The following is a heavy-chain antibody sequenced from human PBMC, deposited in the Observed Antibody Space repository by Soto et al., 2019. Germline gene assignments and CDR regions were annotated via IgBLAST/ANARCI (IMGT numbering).Heavy chain of an antibody. CDR3: ARAYGDYFEYYFDY. CDR2: INHSGST. CDR1: GGSFSGYY. J-gene: IGHJ4*02. V-gene: IGHV4-34*01. D-gene: IGHD4-17*01. Sequence: SETLSLTCAVYGGSFSGYYWSWIRQPPGKGLEWIGEINHSGSTNYNPSLKSRVTISVDTSKNQFSLKLSSVTAADTAVYYCARAYGDYFEYYFDYWGQGTLVTVSS.